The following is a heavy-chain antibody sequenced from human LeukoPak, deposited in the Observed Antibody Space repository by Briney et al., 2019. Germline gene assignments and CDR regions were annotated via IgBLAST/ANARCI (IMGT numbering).Heavy chain of an antibody. Sequence: QPGGPLRLSCAASGFTFSSYAISGVRQAPGKGLEWVSAMSGSGGSTYYADSVKGRFTISRDNSKNTLYLQMNSLRAEDTDGYYCAKEPYDSSGYEYYFDYWGQGTLVTVSS. CDR2: MSGSGGST. CDR1: GFTFSSYA. D-gene: IGHD3-22*01. CDR3: AKEPYDSSGYEYYFDY. V-gene: IGHV3-23*01. J-gene: IGHJ4*02.